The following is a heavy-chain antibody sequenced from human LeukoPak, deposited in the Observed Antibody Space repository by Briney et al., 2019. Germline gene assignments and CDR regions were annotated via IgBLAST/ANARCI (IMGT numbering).Heavy chain of an antibody. J-gene: IGHJ6*02. Sequence: GGSLRLSCAASGFTFSSYAMSWVRQAPGKGLEWVSAISASGGSTYYADSVKGRFTISRDNSQNTLYLQVNSLRAEDTAVYYCAKDLARITMIVVVPPYYYGMDVWGQGTTVTVSS. V-gene: IGHV3-23*01. CDR3: AKDLARITMIVVVPPYYYGMDV. CDR1: GFTFSSYA. CDR2: ISASGGST. D-gene: IGHD3-22*01.